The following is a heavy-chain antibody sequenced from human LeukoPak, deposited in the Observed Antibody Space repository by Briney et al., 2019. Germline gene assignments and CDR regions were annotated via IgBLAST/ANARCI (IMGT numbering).Heavy chain of an antibody. CDR3: ARDNYSSSWYYWFDP. Sequence: AGGSLRLSCAASGFAFSSYEMNWVRQAPGKGLEWVSYISSSGSTIYYADSVKGRFTISRDNAKNSLYLQMNSLRAEDTAVYYCARDNYSSSWYYWFDPWGQGTLVTVSS. D-gene: IGHD6-13*01. CDR1: GFAFSSYE. J-gene: IGHJ5*02. CDR2: ISSSGSTI. V-gene: IGHV3-48*03.